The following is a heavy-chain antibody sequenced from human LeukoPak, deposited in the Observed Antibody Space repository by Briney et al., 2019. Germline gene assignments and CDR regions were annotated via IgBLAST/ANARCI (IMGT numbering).Heavy chain of an antibody. CDR2: IFHTGST. D-gene: IGHD5-18*01. CDR3: ARTTEGGYSYGYFYYYYMDV. Sequence: SGTLSLTCAVSGGSISSSNWWTWVRQPPGKGLEWIGEIFHTGSTNYNPSLKSRVTISVDTSKNQFSLKLSSVTAADTAVYYCARTTEGGYSYGYFYYYYMDVWGKGTTVTISS. V-gene: IGHV4-4*02. CDR1: GGSISSSNW. J-gene: IGHJ6*03.